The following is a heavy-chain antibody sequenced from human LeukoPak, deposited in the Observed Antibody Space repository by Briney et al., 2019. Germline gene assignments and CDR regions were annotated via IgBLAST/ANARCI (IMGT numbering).Heavy chain of an antibody. Sequence: SETLSLTCTVSGGSISSYYWSWIRQPPGKGLEWIGYIYYSGSTNYNPSLKSRVTISVDTSKNHFSLKLSSVTAADTAVYYCARQGQLNFDYWGQGTLVTVSS. D-gene: IGHD5-18*01. CDR3: ARQGQLNFDY. J-gene: IGHJ4*02. V-gene: IGHV4-59*01. CDR2: IYYSGST. CDR1: GGSISSYY.